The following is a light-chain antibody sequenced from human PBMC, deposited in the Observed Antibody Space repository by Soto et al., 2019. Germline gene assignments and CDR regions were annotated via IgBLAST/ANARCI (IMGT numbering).Light chain of an antibody. Sequence: QSFLTQPPSASGPPGQRVTISCSGGSSNIGSNTVHWYQQLPGTAPKLLIFTDHERPSGVPDRFSGSRSGTSASLAIRGLRSEDEADYYCSTWDDSLNGYVFGTGTKVTVL. V-gene: IGLV1-44*01. CDR3: STWDDSLNGYV. CDR1: SSNIGSNT. J-gene: IGLJ1*01. CDR2: TDH.